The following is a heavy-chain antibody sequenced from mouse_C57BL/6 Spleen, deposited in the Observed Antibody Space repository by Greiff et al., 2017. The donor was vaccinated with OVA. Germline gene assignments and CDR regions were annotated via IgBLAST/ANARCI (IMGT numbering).Heavy chain of an antibody. J-gene: IGHJ4*01. CDR3: ARSPGYYYAMDY. Sequence: QVQLKQSGAELARPGASVKMSCKASGYTFTSYTMHWVKQRPGQGLEWIGYINPSSGYTKYNQKFKDKATLTADKSSSTAYMQLCSLTSEDSAVYYCARSPGYYYAMDYWGQGTSVTVSS. CDR1: GYTFTSYT. D-gene: IGHD3-2*02. CDR2: INPSSGYT. V-gene: IGHV1-4*01.